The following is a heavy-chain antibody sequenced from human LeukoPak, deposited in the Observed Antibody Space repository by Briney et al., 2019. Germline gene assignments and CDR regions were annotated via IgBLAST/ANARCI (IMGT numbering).Heavy chain of an antibody. V-gene: IGHV1-2*02. J-gene: IGHJ4*02. D-gene: IGHD2-15*01. Sequence: ASVKVSCKASGYTFTAYYIHWVRQAPGQGLEWMGWINPNSGGTNYAQQFQGRVTMIRDTSITTVYMDLSRLGLDDTAVYYCARAFCSGASCLLGNYWGQGTLVTVSS. CDR1: GYTFTAYY. CDR2: INPNSGGT. CDR3: ARAFCSGASCLLGNY.